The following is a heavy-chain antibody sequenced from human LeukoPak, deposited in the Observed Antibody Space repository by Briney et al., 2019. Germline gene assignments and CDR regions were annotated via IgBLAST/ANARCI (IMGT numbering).Heavy chain of an antibody. D-gene: IGHD3-3*01. CDR1: GGSFSGYY. CDR2: INHSGGT. CDR3: ARGKKGYDFWSGMDLVGAFDI. Sequence: SETLSLTCAVYGGSFSGYYWSWIRQPPGKGLEWIGEINHSGGTNYNPSLKSRVTISVDTSKNQFSLKLSSVTAADTAVYYCARGKKGYDFWSGMDLVGAFDIWGQGTMVTVSS. J-gene: IGHJ3*02. V-gene: IGHV4-34*01.